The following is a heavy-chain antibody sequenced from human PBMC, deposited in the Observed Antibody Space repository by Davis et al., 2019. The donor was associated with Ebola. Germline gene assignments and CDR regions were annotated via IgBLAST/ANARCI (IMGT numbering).Heavy chain of an antibody. CDR3: ARGELLTYYYGMDV. CDR2: IYYSGST. J-gene: IGHJ6*04. CDR1: GGSISSGGYY. V-gene: IGHV4-61*08. Sequence: MPSETLSLTCTVSGGSISSGGYYWSWIRQHPGKGLEWIGYIYYSGSTYYNPSLRSRVTISVDTSKNQFSLNLSSVTAADTAVYYCARGELLTYYYGMDVWGKGTTVTVSS. D-gene: IGHD1-26*01.